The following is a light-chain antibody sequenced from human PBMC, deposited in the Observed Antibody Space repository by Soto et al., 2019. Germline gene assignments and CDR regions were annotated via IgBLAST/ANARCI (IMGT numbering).Light chain of an antibody. J-gene: IGKJ1*01. CDR3: QQYNNWGT. CDR1: QSVSSN. Sequence: EIVMTQSPATLSVSPGERATLSCRASQSVSSNLAWYQQKPGQAPRLLIYGASTRATGIPARFSGRGYGTECTLTISSLQSEDFAVYYCQQYNNWGTFGQGTKVEIK. CDR2: GAS. V-gene: IGKV3-15*01.